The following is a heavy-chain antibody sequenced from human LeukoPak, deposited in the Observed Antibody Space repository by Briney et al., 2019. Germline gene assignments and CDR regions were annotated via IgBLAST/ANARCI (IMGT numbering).Heavy chain of an antibody. V-gene: IGHV3-33*01. Sequence: GGSLRLSCAASGFTFSSYGMHWVRQAPGKGLEWVAVIWYDGSNKYYADSVKGRFTISRDNAKNSLYLQMNSLRAEDTAVYYCARDNYYGSGSYGFDYWGQGTLVTVSS. CDR2: IWYDGSNK. J-gene: IGHJ4*02. D-gene: IGHD3-10*01. CDR1: GFTFSSYG. CDR3: ARDNYYGSGSYGFDY.